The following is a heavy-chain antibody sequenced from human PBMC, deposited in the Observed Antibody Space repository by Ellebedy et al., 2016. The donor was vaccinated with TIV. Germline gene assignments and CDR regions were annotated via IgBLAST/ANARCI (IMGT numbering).Heavy chain of an antibody. CDR3: VRDRVGGFDH. V-gene: IGHV3-48*01. CDR2: IRSSINSI. CDR1: GFTFNTYS. D-gene: IGHD6-19*01. J-gene: IGHJ5*02. Sequence: GESLKISCAASGFTFNTYSMNWVRQAPGKGLEWVAFIRSSINSISYADSVKGRFTISRDESRNTLALQMDSLRLEDTAVYYCVRDRVGGFDHWGQGTTVTVSS.